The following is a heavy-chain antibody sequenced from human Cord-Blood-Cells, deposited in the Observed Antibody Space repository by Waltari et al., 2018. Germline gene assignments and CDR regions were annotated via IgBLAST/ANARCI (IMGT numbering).Heavy chain of an antibody. D-gene: IGHD2-15*01. CDR1: GGTFSSYA. V-gene: IGHV1-69*01. CDR3: ARRCSGGSCYSDYYYGMDV. J-gene: IGHJ6*02. Sequence: QVQLVQSGAAVKKPGSSVKVSCKASGGTFSSYAISWVRQAPGHGLEWMGGIIPIFGTANYAQKFQGRVTITADESTSTAYMELSSLRSEDTAVYYCARRCSGGSCYSDYYYGMDVWGQGTTVTVSS. CDR2: IIPIFGTA.